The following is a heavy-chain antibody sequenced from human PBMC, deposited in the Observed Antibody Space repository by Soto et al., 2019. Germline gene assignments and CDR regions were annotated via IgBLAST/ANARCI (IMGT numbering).Heavy chain of an antibody. CDR3: AELGSSSSL. J-gene: IGHJ2*01. CDR1: GFTFSNYA. D-gene: IGHD6-6*01. V-gene: IGHV3-30-3*01. Sequence: GGSLRLSCAASGFTFSNYAMHWVRQAPGKGLEWVAVISYDGSNKYYAVSVKGRFTVSRDNSKNTLYLQMNSLRAEDTALYYCAELGSSSSLWGRGTLVTVSS. CDR2: ISYDGSNK.